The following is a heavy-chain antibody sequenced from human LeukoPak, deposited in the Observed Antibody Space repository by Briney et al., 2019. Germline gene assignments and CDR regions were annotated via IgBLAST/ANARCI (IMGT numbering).Heavy chain of an antibody. V-gene: IGHV1-46*01. CDR3: ARAYYDILTEEPIDY. Sequence: ASVKVSCKASGYTFTSYYMHWVRQAPRQGLEWMGIINPSGGSTSYAQKFQGRVTMTRDTSTSTVYMELSSLRSEDTAVYYCARAYYDILTEEPIDYWGQGTLVTVSS. J-gene: IGHJ4*02. CDR2: INPSGGST. D-gene: IGHD3-9*01. CDR1: GYTFTSYY.